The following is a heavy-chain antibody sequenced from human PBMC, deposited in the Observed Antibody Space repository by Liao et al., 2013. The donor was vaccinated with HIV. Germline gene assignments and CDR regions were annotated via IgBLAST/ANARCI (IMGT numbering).Heavy chain of an antibody. J-gene: IGHJ5*02. D-gene: IGHD2-2*02. V-gene: IGHV4-61*02. CDR2: IYTSGRT. CDR1: DGSIASGTYS. CDR3: ARHRTYCSSSSCYMFDL. Sequence: QLQLRESGSGLVKPSQTLSLTCAVSDGSIASGTYSWSWIRQPAGKGLEWIGRIYTSGRTNYSPSLRSRVSMSVDTSKNQFSLRLSSVTAADTAVYYCARHRTYCSSSSCYMFDLWGQGALVTVSS.